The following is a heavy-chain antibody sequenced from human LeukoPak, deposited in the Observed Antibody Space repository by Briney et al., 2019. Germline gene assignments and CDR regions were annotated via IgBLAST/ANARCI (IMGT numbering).Heavy chain of an antibody. CDR1: GYTFTGYY. D-gene: IGHD3-22*01. V-gene: IGHV1-2*02. J-gene: IGHJ4*02. CDR2: INPNSGGT. Sequence: ASVKVSCKASGYTFTGYYMHWVRQAPGQGLEWMGWINPNSGGTNYAQKFQGRVTMTRDTSISTAYMELSRLRSDDTAVYYCARGRRDVGNYYDSSGYKPYYFDYWGQGTLVTVSS. CDR3: ARGRRDVGNYYDSSGYKPYYFDY.